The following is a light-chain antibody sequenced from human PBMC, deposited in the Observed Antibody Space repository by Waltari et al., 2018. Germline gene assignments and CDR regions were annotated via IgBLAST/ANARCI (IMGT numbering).Light chain of an antibody. CDR3: AAWDYSLHAWV. Sequence: QSVLTQPPSGSGTPGQRVTISFSGGRSNIGSETVNWYQQLPGTAPKVHIYKDNQRPAGVPDRVSGSKSGTSASLAISGLQSEDEADYYCAAWDYSLHAWVFGGGTKLTVL. CDR1: RSNIGSET. CDR2: KDN. J-gene: IGLJ3*02. V-gene: IGLV1-44*01.